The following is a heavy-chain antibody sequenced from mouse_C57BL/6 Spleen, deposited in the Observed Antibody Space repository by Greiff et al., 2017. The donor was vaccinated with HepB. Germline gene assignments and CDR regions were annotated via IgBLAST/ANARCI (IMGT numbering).Heavy chain of an antibody. CDR3: SRNLCGDSYVWYFDV. CDR1: GFNIKDYY. Sequence: EVQLQQSGAELVKPGASVKLSCTASGFNIKDYYMHWVKQRTEQGLEWIGRIDPEDGGTKYAPKFQGKATITADTSSNTAYLQLSSLTSEDNAGYYMSRNLCGDSYVWYFDVWGTGTTVTVSS. J-gene: IGHJ1*03. D-gene: IGHD1-1*02. CDR2: IDPEDGGT. V-gene: IGHV14-2*01.